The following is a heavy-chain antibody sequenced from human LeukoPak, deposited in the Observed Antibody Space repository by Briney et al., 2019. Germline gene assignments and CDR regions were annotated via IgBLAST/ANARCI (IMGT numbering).Heavy chain of an antibody. Sequence: SETLSLTCTVSGGSISSSSYYWGWIRQPPGKGLEWIGSIYYSGSTYYNPSLKSRVTISVDTSKNQFSLKLSSVTAADTAVYYCARGPADYGGLYNWFDPWGQGTLVTVSS. CDR2: IYYSGST. J-gene: IGHJ5*02. CDR3: ARGPADYGGLYNWFDP. CDR1: GGSISSSSYY. V-gene: IGHV4-39*07. D-gene: IGHD4-23*01.